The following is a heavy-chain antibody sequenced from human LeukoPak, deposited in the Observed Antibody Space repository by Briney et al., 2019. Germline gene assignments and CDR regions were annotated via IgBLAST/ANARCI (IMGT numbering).Heavy chain of an antibody. CDR2: IYTSGST. CDR1: GGSISSGSYY. V-gene: IGHV4-61*02. Sequence: SETLSLTCTVSGGSISSGSYYWSWIRQPAGKGLEWIGRIYTSGSTNYNPSLKSRVTISVDTSNNQFSMKLSSVTAADTAVYYCAREMVVPAAAGWFDPWGQGALVTVSS. D-gene: IGHD2-2*01. CDR3: AREMVVPAAAGWFDP. J-gene: IGHJ5*02.